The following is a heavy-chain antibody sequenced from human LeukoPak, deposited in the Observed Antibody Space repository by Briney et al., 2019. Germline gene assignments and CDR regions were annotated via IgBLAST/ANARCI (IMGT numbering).Heavy chain of an antibody. D-gene: IGHD6-13*01. CDR1: GYTFTGYY. V-gene: IGHV1-2*02. J-gene: IGHJ5*02. Sequence: GASVKVSCKASGYTFTGYYMHWVRQAPGQGLEWMGWINPNSGGTNYAQKFQGRVTMTTDTSTSTAYMELRSLRSDDTAVYYCARVGVGSWKYNWFDPWGQGTLVTVSS. CDR3: ARVGVGSWKYNWFDP. CDR2: INPNSGGT.